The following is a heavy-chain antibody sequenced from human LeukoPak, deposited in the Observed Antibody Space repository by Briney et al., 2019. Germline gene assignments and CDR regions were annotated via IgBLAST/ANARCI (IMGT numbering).Heavy chain of an antibody. J-gene: IGHJ4*02. V-gene: IGHV3-21*01. D-gene: IGHD6-13*01. CDR2: ISSSSSYI. CDR3: ARVESSSSPN. Sequence: GGSLRLSCAASGFTFSSYSMNWVRQAPGKGLEWVSSISSSSSYIYHADSVKGRFTISRDNAKNSLYLQMNSLRAEDTAVYYCARVESSSSPNWGQGTLVTVSS. CDR1: GFTFSSYS.